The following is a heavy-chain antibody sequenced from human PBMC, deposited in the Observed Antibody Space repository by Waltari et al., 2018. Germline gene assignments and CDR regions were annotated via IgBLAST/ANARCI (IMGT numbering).Heavy chain of an antibody. CDR3: ARVHFPKLLSRAFDI. CDR1: GFTFSSYS. V-gene: IGHV3-48*04. D-gene: IGHD2-15*01. Sequence: EVQLVESGGGLVQPGGSLRLSCAASGFTFSSYSMNWVRQAPGKGLEWVSYISSSSSTIYYADSVKGRFTISRDNAKNSLYLQMNSLRAEDTAVYYCARVHFPKLLSRAFDIWGQGTMVTVSS. J-gene: IGHJ3*02. CDR2: ISSSSSTI.